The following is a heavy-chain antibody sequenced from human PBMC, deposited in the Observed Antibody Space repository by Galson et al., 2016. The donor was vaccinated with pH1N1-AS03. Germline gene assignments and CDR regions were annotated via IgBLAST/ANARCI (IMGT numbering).Heavy chain of an antibody. CDR3: AKEGPGGASPIWYLDL. V-gene: IGHV3-30*02. CDR1: GFTFSSYG. D-gene: IGHD1-26*01. Sequence: SLRLSCAASGFTFSSYGMHWVRQAPGKGLEWVAVIRYDGSHKYYADSVKGRFTISRDNSDNAVFLQVNNLKPDDAAVYYCAKEGPGGASPIWYLDLWGRGPLVTVSP. J-gene: IGHJ2*01. CDR2: IRYDGSHK.